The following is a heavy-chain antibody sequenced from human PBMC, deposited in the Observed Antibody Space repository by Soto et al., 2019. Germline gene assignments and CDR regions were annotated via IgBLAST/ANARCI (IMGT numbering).Heavy chain of an antibody. CDR1: GFTFSSFA. V-gene: IGHV3-23*01. D-gene: IGHD6-13*01. CDR3: AKVGTWYEHY. J-gene: IGHJ4*02. Sequence: EVQLLESGGDLVQPGGSLRLSCVASGFTFSSFALSWVRQAPGKGLEWVSGISGSGRTTYYADSVKGRFTISRDNSKNTLFLQMSSLRVDDAAVYYCAKVGTWYEHYRGQGTLVTVSS. CDR2: ISGSGRTT.